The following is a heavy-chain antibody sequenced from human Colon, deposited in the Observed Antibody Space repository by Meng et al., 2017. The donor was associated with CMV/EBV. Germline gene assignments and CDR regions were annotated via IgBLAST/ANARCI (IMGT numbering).Heavy chain of an antibody. CDR3: ATSRGHGGNYYGMDA. CDR1: GFTFSSYG. CDR2: IWYDGSNK. Sequence: GESLKISCAASGFTFSSYGMHWVRQAPGKGLEWVAVIWYDGSNKYYADSVKGRFTISRDNAKNTLYLQMNSLRAEDTAVYYCATSRGHGGNYYGMDAWGQGTTVTVSS. J-gene: IGHJ6*02. V-gene: IGHV3-33*01. D-gene: IGHD5-12*01.